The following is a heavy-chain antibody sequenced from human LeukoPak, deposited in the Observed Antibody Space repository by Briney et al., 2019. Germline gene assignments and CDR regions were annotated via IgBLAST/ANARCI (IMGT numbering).Heavy chain of an antibody. Sequence: ASVKVSCKASGYTFTGYYMHWVRQAPGQGLEWMGIINPSGGSTSYAQKFQGRVTMTRDTSTSTVYMELSSLRSEDTAVYFCARGYCSGNSCYYFDYWGQGTLVTVSS. CDR2: INPSGGST. CDR1: GYTFTGYY. J-gene: IGHJ4*02. V-gene: IGHV1-46*01. D-gene: IGHD2-15*01. CDR3: ARGYCSGNSCYYFDY.